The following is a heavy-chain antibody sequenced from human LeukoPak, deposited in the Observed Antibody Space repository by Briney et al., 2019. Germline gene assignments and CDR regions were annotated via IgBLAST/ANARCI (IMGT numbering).Heavy chain of an antibody. D-gene: IGHD3-10*02. V-gene: IGHV3-21*01. CDR2: ISGSGGST. CDR3: AELGITMIGGV. Sequence: GESLRLSCAASGFTFSSYSINWVRQAPGKGLEWVSAISGSGGSTYYADSVKGRFTISRDNAKNSLYLQMNSLRAEDTAVYYCAELGITMIGGVWGKGTTVTISS. CDR1: GFTFSSYS. J-gene: IGHJ6*04.